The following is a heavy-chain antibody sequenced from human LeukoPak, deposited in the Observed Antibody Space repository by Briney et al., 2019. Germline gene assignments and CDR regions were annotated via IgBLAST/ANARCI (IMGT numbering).Heavy chain of an antibody. V-gene: IGHV4-59*12. CDR2: IYYTGST. D-gene: IGHD6-19*01. J-gene: IGHJ6*03. Sequence: PSETLSLTCTVSGGSISSYYWSWIRQPPGKGLEWIGYIYYTGSTNYNPSLKRRVTISVDTSKNQFSLKLSSVTAADTAVYYCARDGYSSGRQIYYYYYYMDVWGKGTTVTVSS. CDR1: GGSISSYY. CDR3: ARDGYSSGRQIYYYYYYMDV.